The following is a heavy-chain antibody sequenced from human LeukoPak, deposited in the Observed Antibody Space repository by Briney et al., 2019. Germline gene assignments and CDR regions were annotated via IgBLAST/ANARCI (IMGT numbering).Heavy chain of an antibody. Sequence: GGSLRLSCAASGFTFSSYWMSWVRQAPGKGLEWVANIKQDGSEKYYVDSVKGRFTISRDNAKNSLYLQMNSLRAEDTAVYYCTRTTTVAAAVNFDSWGQGTLVTVSS. J-gene: IGHJ4*02. D-gene: IGHD6-13*01. V-gene: IGHV3-7*01. CDR1: GFTFSSYW. CDR3: TRTTTVAAAVNFDS. CDR2: IKQDGSEK.